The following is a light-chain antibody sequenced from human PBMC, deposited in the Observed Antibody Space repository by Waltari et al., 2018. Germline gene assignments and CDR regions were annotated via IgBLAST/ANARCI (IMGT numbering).Light chain of an antibody. V-gene: IGKV1-39*01. CDR3: QQSQGFPYT. CDR1: HNIDVF. CDR2: GAS. Sequence: DIQMTQSPSSLSASVGGSVTMSCRASHNIDVFLNWYQQKPGKAPKLLIFGASSLQNGVPSRFSGSGSGTDFTLTITSLSSEDSATYYCQQSQGFPYTFGQGTKLEIK. J-gene: IGKJ2*01.